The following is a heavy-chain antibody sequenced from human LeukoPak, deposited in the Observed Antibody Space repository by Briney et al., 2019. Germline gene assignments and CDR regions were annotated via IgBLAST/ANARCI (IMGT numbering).Heavy chain of an antibody. Sequence: PGGSLRLSCAASGFTVSSNYMSWVRQAPGKGLEWVSVIYSGGSTYYADSVKGRFTISRDNSKNTLYLQMNSLRAEDTAVYYCARDGGYCSSTSCYNIGDAFDIWGQGTMVTVSS. V-gene: IGHV3-53*01. J-gene: IGHJ3*02. CDR2: IYSGGST. D-gene: IGHD2-2*02. CDR3: ARDGGYCSSTSCYNIGDAFDI. CDR1: GFTVSSNY.